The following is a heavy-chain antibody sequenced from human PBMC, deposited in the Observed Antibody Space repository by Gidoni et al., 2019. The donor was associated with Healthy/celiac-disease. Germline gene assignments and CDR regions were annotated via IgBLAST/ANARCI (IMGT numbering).Heavy chain of an antibody. V-gene: IGHV3-15*07. D-gene: IGHD3-3*01. CDR2: IKSKTDGGKT. CDR1: AFPFSNAW. Sequence: EVQLVESGGGLVKPGGSLRFSCAASAFPFSNAWMNWVRQAPGKGLGWVGRIKSKTDGGKTDYAAPGKGRFTISRDDSKNTLYLQMNSLKTEDTAVYYCTTDGYYDFWSGYYYWGQGTLVTVSS. J-gene: IGHJ4*02. CDR3: TTDGYYDFWSGYYY.